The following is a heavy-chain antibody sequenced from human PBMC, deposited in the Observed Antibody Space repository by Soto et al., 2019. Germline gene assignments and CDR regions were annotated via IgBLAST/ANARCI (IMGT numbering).Heavy chain of an antibody. J-gene: IGHJ4*01. CDR1: GFTFSGYW. D-gene: IGHD3-3*02. V-gene: IGHV3-74*01. CDR3: ARDSHFHYDY. Sequence: VQLVESGGGLAQPGGSLRLSCVASGFTFSGYWMHWVRQAPGKGLVWVSNINNDGTTTNYADSVKGRFTTSRDNAKNTLYLQVHSLRAEDTAVYYCARDSHFHYDYWGHGTLVTVSS. CDR2: INNDGTTT.